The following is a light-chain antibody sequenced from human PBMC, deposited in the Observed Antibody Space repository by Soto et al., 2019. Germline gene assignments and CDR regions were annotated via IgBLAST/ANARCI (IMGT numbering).Light chain of an antibody. CDR1: QSVSSSY. CDR3: QQYGSSPLT. CDR2: GAS. J-gene: IGKJ4*01. Sequence: EIVLTQSPGTLSLSPGERATLSCRASQSVSSSYLAWYQQKPGQAPRLIIYGASSMATGITDRFSGSGSGTDFTLTISRLEPEDCAVYYCQQYGSSPLTFGGGTKVENK. V-gene: IGKV3-20*01.